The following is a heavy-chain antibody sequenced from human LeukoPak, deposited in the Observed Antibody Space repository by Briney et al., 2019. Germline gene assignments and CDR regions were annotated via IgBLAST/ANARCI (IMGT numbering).Heavy chain of an antibody. CDR3: ARHHLVYGYGSSFDY. CDR2: IDPSDSYT. V-gene: IGHV5-10-1*01. J-gene: IGHJ4*02. D-gene: IGHD5-18*01. CDR1: GYSFTSYW. Sequence: RGESLKISCKGSGYSFTSYWISWVRQMPGKGLEWMGRIDPSDSYTNYSPSFQGHVTISADKSISTAYLQWSSLKASDTAMYYCARHHLVYGYGSSFDYWGQGTLVTVSS.